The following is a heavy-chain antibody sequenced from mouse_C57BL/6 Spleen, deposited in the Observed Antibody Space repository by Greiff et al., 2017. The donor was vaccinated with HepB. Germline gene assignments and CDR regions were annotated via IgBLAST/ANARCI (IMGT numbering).Heavy chain of an antibody. CDR2: ISNGGGST. CDR1: GFTFSDYY. D-gene: IGHD1-1*01. V-gene: IGHV5-12*01. CDR3: ASASTTVEGMDD. J-gene: IGHJ4*01. Sequence: DVQLVESGGGLVQPGGSLKLSCAASGFTFSDYYMYWVRQTPEKRLEWVAYISNGGGSTYYPDTVKGRFTISRDNANNTLYLQMSRLKSEDTAMYYCASASTTVEGMDDWGQGTSVTVSS.